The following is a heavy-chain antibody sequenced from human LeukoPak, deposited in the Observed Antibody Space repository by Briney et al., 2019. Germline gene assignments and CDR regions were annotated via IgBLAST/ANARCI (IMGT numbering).Heavy chain of an antibody. CDR1: GFTFSSYE. V-gene: IGHV3-48*03. CDR3: ARRLPASASGALDY. CDR2: ISTTGSTM. J-gene: IGHJ4*02. D-gene: IGHD7-27*01. Sequence: PGGSLRLSCAASGFTFSSYEMDWVRQAPGKGLEWISFISTTGSTMYYADSVKGRFTISRDNAKNSLYLLINSLKAEDTAIYYWARRLPASASGALDYWGQGTLVTVSS.